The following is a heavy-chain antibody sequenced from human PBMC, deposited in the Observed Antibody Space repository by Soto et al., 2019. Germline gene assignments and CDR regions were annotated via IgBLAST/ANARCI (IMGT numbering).Heavy chain of an antibody. D-gene: IGHD4-17*01. CDR2: ISAYNGNT. Sequence: QVQLVQSGAEVKKPGASVKVSCKASGYTFTSYGISWVRQAPGQGLEWMGWISAYNGNTNYAQKLQGRVTMTTDTCTRTAYMELRSVRSDDTAVYYCAGDEDAGTTCDYWGQGTLFTVSS. J-gene: IGHJ4*02. V-gene: IGHV1-18*01. CDR1: GYTFTSYG. CDR3: AGDEDAGTTCDY.